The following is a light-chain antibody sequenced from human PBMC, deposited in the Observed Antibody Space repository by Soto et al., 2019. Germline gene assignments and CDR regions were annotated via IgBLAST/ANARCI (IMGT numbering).Light chain of an antibody. CDR1: QGISSR. CDR3: QQANSFPLT. CDR2: AAS. J-gene: IGKJ4*01. V-gene: IGKV1-12*01. Sequence: DIQMTQSPSSVSASVGDRVTITCRASQGISSRLAWYQQKPGKAPNLLIYAASNLQSGVPSRFSGSGSETDFTLTIGSLQPEDFATYYCQQANSFPLTFGGGTKMEIK.